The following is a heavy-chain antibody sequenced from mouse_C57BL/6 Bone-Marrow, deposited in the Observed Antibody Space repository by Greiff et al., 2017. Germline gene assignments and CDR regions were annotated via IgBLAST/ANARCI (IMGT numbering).Heavy chain of an antibody. CDR2: IDPENGDT. J-gene: IGHJ2*01. Sequence: EVQLQQSGAELVRPGASVKLSCTASGFNIKDDYMHWVKQRPEQGLEWIGWIDPENGDTDYASKFKGKATMTADTSSTTAYLQLSSLTSEDTAVYYCTTETRGVATGYWGRGTTLTVSA. CDR1: GFNIKDDY. D-gene: IGHD1-1*01. CDR3: TTETRGVATGY. V-gene: IGHV14-4*01.